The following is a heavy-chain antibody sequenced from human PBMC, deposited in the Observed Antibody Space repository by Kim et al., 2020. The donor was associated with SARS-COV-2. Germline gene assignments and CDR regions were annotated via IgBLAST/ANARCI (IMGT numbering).Heavy chain of an antibody. CDR2: ISSDGGTT. J-gene: IGHJ4*02. Sequence: GGSLRLSCSVSGFTFSYYAMHWVRQAPGKGLEYVSAISSDGGTTYYADSLKDRFTISRDNSKNTMYLQMSSLRLEDTAVYYCVRGTRDWGQGTLVTVSS. CDR1: GFTFSYYA. D-gene: IGHD3-16*01. V-gene: IGHV3-64*03. CDR3: VRGTRD.